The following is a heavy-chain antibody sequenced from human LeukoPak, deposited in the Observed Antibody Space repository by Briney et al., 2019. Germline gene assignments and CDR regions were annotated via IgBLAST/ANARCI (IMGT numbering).Heavy chain of an antibody. CDR1: GFTISSNY. CDR3: AKAGDGYNWETFDY. Sequence: GGSLRLSCAASGFTISSNYMNWVRQAPGKGLDWVSVISDGGSTYYADSVKGRFTISRDNSKNTLYLQMNSLRAEDTAVYYCAKAGDGYNWETFDYWGQGTLVTVSS. J-gene: IGHJ4*02. V-gene: IGHV3-53*01. CDR2: ISDGGST. D-gene: IGHD5-24*01.